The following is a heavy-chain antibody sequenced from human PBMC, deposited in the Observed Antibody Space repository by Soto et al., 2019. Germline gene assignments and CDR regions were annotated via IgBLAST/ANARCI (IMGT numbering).Heavy chain of an antibody. V-gene: IGHV5-51*01. CDR1: GYSFSRYW. D-gene: IGHD2-2*01. J-gene: IGHJ4*02. Sequence: PGESLKISCQASGYSFSRYWIAWVRQMPGKGLEWMGIIQPDDTDTTYSPSFQGQVTFSVDKSISTAYLKWNSLKASDTATYYCARVSSTWPLDFWGQGTLVTVSS. CDR2: IQPDDTDT. CDR3: ARVSSTWPLDF.